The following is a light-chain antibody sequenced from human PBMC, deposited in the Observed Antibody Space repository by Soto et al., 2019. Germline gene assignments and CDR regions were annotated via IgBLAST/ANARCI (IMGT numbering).Light chain of an antibody. Sequence: QSALTQPRSVSGSPGQSVTISCTGTSSDVGGYNYVSWYQQHPGKAPKVMIYDVSERPSGVPDRFSGSKSGNTASLTISGHQAEDEADYYCCSYAGSPRYVLGPGTKVIVL. V-gene: IGLV2-11*01. CDR1: SSDVGGYNY. J-gene: IGLJ1*01. CDR3: CSYAGSPRYV. CDR2: DVS.